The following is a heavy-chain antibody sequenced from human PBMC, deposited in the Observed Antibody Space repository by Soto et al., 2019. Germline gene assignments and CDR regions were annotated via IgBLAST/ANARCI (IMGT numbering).Heavy chain of an antibody. J-gene: IGHJ4*02. CDR3: AGLRGYAGSPIDY. V-gene: IGHV4-59*01. D-gene: IGHD2-15*01. CDR2: ISYSGNT. CDR1: GGSIISGY. Sequence: QVQLQESGPGLVKPSETLSLTCTVSGGSIISGYWSWIRQPPGKGLEWIGYISYSGNTNYNPSLKSRVTMSADTPKNQFSLRLSSVTTADTAVYYCAGLRGYAGSPIDYWGQGTLVTVSS.